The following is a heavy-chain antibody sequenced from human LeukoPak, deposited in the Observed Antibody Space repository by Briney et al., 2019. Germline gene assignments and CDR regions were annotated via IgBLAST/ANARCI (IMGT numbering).Heavy chain of an antibody. CDR1: GFTFSRYA. D-gene: IGHD2-2*01. V-gene: IGHV3-64*02. CDR3: ARSNCSTTSCLFNAFDI. CDR2: ISADGDST. Sequence: GGPLRLSCTASGFTFSRYAMHWVRQAPGKGLEYASVISADGDSTYYADSVKGRFTISRDNSKNTLYLQMGSLRAEDMAVYYCARSNCSTTSCLFNAFDIWGQGTMVTVSS. J-gene: IGHJ3*02.